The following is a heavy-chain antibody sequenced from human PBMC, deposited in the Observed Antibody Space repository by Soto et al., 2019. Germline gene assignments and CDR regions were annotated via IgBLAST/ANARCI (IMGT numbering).Heavy chain of an antibody. Sequence: EVQLVESGGGLVQPGGSLKLSCAASGFAFSGSAMYWVRQASGNGPEWVGRIRSKGHNYATEYAASVKGRFTISRDDSKNTAYLQMNSLQTEDTAVYYCTRDLFSYDYSGILWFDPWGQGTLVTVSS. CDR3: TRDLFSYDYSGILWFDP. CDR1: GFAFSGSA. D-gene: IGHD3-16*01. CDR2: IRSKGHNYAT. J-gene: IGHJ5*02. V-gene: IGHV3-73*02.